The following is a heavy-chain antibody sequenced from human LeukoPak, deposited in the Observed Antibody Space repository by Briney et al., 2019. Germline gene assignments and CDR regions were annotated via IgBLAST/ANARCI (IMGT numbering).Heavy chain of an antibody. J-gene: IGHJ5*02. CDR1: GGTFSSYA. Sequence: ASVTVSFKASGGTFSSYAISWVRQAPGQGLEWMGRIIPILGIANYAQKFQGRVTITADKSTSTAYMELSSLRSEDTAVYYCARVYYYGSGSYPFDPWGQGTLVSVSS. D-gene: IGHD3-10*01. CDR2: IIPILGIA. V-gene: IGHV1-69*10. CDR3: ARVYYYGSGSYPFDP.